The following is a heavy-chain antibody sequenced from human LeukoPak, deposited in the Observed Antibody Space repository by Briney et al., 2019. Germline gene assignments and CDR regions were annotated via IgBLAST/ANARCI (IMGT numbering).Heavy chain of an antibody. D-gene: IGHD1-26*01. Sequence: ASVKVSCKASGYSFTSHYMHWVRQAPGQGLEWLGLINPTGSSTLYAQKFQGRVTMTRDMSTTTDYMELSSLRSDDTAVYYCARDYRLTQLQEWGQGTLITVSS. CDR2: INPTGSST. CDR1: GYSFTSHY. J-gene: IGHJ1*01. CDR3: ARDYRLTQLQE. V-gene: IGHV1-46*01.